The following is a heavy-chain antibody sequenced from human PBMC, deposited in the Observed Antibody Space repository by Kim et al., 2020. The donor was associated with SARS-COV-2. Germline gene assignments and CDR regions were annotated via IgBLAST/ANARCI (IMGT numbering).Heavy chain of an antibody. CDR1: GFTFSDYS. CDR2: ISSTTV. J-gene: IGHJ4*02. V-gene: IGHV3-48*04. D-gene: IGHD3-10*01. CDR3: VRDYIWAFDF. Sequence: GGSLRLSCAASGFTFSDYSMNWVRQAPGKGLEWISYISSTTVYYADSVKGRFTISRDDAKSSLFLHMSSLTADDTAVYHCVRDYIWAFDFWGRGTLVTVSS.